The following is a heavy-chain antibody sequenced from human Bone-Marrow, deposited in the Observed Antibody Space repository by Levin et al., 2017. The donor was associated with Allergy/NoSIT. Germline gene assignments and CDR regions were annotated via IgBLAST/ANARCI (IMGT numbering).Heavy chain of an antibody. J-gene: IGHJ4*02. Sequence: PGGSLRLSCAASGFTFSSYSMNWVRQAPGKGLEWVSSISSSSSYIYYADSVKGRFTISRDNAKNSLYLQMNSLRAEDTAVYYCARDLHYDILTGYPRFDYWGQGTLVTVSS. CDR2: ISSSSSYI. D-gene: IGHD3-9*01. V-gene: IGHV3-21*01. CDR3: ARDLHYDILTGYPRFDY. CDR1: GFTFSSYS.